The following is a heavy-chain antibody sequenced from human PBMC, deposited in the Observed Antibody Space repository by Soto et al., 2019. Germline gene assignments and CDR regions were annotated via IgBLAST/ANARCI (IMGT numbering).Heavy chain of an antibody. CDR1: GYTLTESS. D-gene: IGHD1-26*01. CDR2: FDPENGET. V-gene: IGHV1-24*01. J-gene: IGHJ3*02. Sequence: APVKVSCKVSGYTLTESSMPWVRQAPGKGLEWMGGFDPENGETIYAQKFQGRVTMTTDTSTRTAYMKLSSLRSEDTAVYYCAREGWEGTRDAFDIWGQGTMGTVSS. CDR3: AREGWEGTRDAFDI.